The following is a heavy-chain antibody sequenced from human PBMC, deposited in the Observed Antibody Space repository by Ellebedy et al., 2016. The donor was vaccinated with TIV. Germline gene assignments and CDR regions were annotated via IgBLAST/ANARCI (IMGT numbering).Heavy chain of an antibody. Sequence: SETLSLXXSVSGDSITNYYWNWIRQVPGKGLEWIGYIYYSGNTNYNPSLKSRVTISVDTSKNQLSLKVNSMTAADTALYYCARDQYNRGWPAYYFDSWGQGIVVIVSS. D-gene: IGHD6-19*01. CDR1: GDSITNYY. V-gene: IGHV4-59*01. CDR2: IYYSGNT. J-gene: IGHJ4*02. CDR3: ARDQYNRGWPAYYFDS.